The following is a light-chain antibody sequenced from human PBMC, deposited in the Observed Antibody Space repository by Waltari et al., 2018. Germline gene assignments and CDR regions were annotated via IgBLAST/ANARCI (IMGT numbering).Light chain of an antibody. CDR2: AAS. CDR1: QGIRSW. CDR3: QQAVSFPLT. Sequence: DIQMTQSPSSVSASVGDRVTITCRASQGIRSWLAWFQQKPGKAPNLLIYAASSLQSGIPSRFSGSGSGTDFTLTISSLQPEDFATYYCQQAVSFPLTVGGGTKVEIK. J-gene: IGKJ4*01. V-gene: IGKV1D-12*01.